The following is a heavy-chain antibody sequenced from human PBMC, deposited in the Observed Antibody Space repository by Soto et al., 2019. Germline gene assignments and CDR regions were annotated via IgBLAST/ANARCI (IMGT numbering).Heavy chain of an antibody. CDR2: IVVGSGNT. Sequence: ASVKVSCKASGFTFTSSAVQWVRQARGQRLEWIGWIVVGSGNTNYAQKFQERVTITRDMSTSTAYMELSSLRSEDTAVYYCAAAKRGMMRDVFNMWGQGKMVTVSS. CDR1: GFTFTSSA. D-gene: IGHD3-16*01. V-gene: IGHV1-58*01. J-gene: IGHJ3*02. CDR3: AAAKRGMMRDVFNM.